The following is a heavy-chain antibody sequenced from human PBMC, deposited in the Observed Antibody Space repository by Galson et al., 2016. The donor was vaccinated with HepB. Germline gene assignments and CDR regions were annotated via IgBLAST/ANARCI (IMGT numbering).Heavy chain of an antibody. V-gene: IGHV3-33*04. CDR3: ARAKDKQWLGYYYFGMDV. CDR1: GFPFSYYD. D-gene: IGHD6-19*01. CDR2: SWFDGKKE. Sequence: SLRLSCAASGFPFSYYDTHCVRQAPGKGLEWVAVSWFDGKKEYYAESVKGRFIISRDNSKNKLFLQMSSLRVEDTATYFCARAKDKQWLGYYYFGMDVWGKGTAVTVSS. J-gene: IGHJ6*04.